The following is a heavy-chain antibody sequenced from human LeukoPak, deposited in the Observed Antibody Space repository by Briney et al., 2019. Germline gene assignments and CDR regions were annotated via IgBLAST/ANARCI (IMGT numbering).Heavy chain of an antibody. Sequence: GRSLRLSCAASGFTFSSYGMHWVRQAPGKGLEWVAVISYDGSNKYYADSVKGRFTISRDNSKNTLYLQMNSLRAEDTAVYLCAVYYDSSGYETMNAFDIWGQGTMVTVSS. D-gene: IGHD3-22*01. CDR3: AVYYDSSGYETMNAFDI. CDR1: GFTFSSYG. CDR2: ISYDGSNK. J-gene: IGHJ3*02. V-gene: IGHV3-30*03.